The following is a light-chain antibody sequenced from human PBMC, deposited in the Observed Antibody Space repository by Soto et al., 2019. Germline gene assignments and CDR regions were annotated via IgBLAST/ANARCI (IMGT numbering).Light chain of an antibody. CDR2: NAS. V-gene: IGKV3D-15*01. Sequence: EIVMTQSPATLSVSPGERATLSCRASLSVSRNLAWYQQKPGQAPRLLIYNASSRATGIPDRFSGSGFGTEFTLTISSLQSEDFAVYYCQQYNNWPPWTFGQGTKVDIK. CDR3: QQYNNWPPWT. J-gene: IGKJ1*01. CDR1: LSVSRN.